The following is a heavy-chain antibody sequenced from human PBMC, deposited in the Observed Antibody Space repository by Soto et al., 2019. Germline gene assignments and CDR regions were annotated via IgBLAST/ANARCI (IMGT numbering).Heavy chain of an antibody. CDR2: ISGSGGST. CDR1: GFTFSSYA. D-gene: IGHD1-26*01. J-gene: IGHJ6*02. CDR3: AKGWEGAPIPSYYGMDV. Sequence: GGSLRLSCAASGFTFSSYAMSWVRQAPGKGLEWVSAISGSGGSTYYADSVKGRFTISRDNSKNTLYLQMNSLRAEDTAVYYCAKGWEGAPIPSYYGMDVWGQGTTVTVSS. V-gene: IGHV3-23*01.